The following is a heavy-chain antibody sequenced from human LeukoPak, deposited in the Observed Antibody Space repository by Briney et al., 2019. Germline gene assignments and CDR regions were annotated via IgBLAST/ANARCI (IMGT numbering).Heavy chain of an antibody. Sequence: GESLKISCKGSGYSFTSYWIGWVRQMPGKGLEWMGIIYPGDSDTRYSPSFPGQVTISADKSISTAYLQWSSLKASETAMYYCARLIRPYCSSTSCPNNWFDPWGQGTLVTVSS. CDR1: GYSFTSYW. J-gene: IGHJ5*02. V-gene: IGHV5-51*01. CDR3: ARLIRPYCSSTSCPNNWFDP. D-gene: IGHD2-2*01. CDR2: IYPGDSDT.